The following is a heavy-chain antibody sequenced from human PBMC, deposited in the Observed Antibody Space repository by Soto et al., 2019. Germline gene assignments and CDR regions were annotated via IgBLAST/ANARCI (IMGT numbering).Heavy chain of an antibody. J-gene: IGHJ6*02. Sequence: SETLSLTCTVSGGSISSSSYYWGWIRQPPGKGLEWIGSIYYSGSTYYNPSLKSRVTISVDTSKNQFSLKLSSVTAADTAVYYCAIPTIIVGATRHYYGMDVWGQGTTVTVSS. CDR1: GGSISSSSYY. CDR2: IYYSGST. V-gene: IGHV4-39*01. CDR3: AIPTIIVGATRHYYGMDV. D-gene: IGHD1-26*01.